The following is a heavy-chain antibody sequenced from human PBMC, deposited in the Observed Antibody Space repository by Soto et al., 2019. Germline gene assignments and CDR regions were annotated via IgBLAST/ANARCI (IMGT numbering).Heavy chain of an antibody. V-gene: IGHV3-48*02. Sequence: EVQLVESGGGLVQPGGSLRLSCAASGLTFTSYSMNWVRQAPGKGLEWVSFISSSSSTIYYADSVKGRFTISRDNAKNSLYLQMNSLRDEDTAVYYCARHRGYTYGFDFWGQGALVTVSS. CDR3: ARHRGYTYGFDF. J-gene: IGHJ4*02. CDR2: ISSSSSTI. D-gene: IGHD5-18*01. CDR1: GLTFTSYS.